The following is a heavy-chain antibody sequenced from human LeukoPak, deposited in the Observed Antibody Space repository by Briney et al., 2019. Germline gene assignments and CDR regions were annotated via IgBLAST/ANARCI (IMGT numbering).Heavy chain of an antibody. D-gene: IGHD2-15*01. CDR3: ARVSGYCSGGSCYPPKINWFDP. V-gene: IGHV3-48*01. CDR1: GFTFSSYS. CDR2: ISSSSSTI. Sequence: GGSLRLSCAASGFTFSSYSMNWVRQAPGKGLEWVSYISSSSSTIYYADSVKGRFTISRDNAKNSLYLQMNSLRAEDTAVYYCARVSGYCSGGSCYPPKINWFDPWGQGTLVTVSS. J-gene: IGHJ5*02.